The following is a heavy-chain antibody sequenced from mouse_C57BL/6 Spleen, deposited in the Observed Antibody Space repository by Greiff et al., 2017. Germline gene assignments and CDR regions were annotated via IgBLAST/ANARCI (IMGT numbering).Heavy chain of an antibody. CDR1: GYTFTSYG. CDR3: ARDYYGSSRGFAY. V-gene: IGHV1-81*01. J-gene: IGHJ3*01. D-gene: IGHD1-1*01. CDR2: IYPRSGNT. Sequence: VQLQQSGAELARPGASVKLSCKASGYTFTSYGISWVKQRTGQGLEWIGEIYPRSGNTYYNEKFKGKATLTADKSSSTAYMELRSLTSEDSAVYFSARDYYGSSRGFAYWGQGTLVTVSA.